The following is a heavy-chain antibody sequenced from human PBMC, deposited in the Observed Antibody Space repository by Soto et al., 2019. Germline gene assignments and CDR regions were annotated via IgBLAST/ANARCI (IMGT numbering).Heavy chain of an antibody. Sequence: SHTLSLTCGTSGNRVSSNSAALDFIKQSPSRGLYCLGRTYYRSKWYNDYAASVKSRITINPDTSKNQFSLQPNSVTPEDTAVYFCARLRDYYDSSGYFSEALDYWGQGTLVTVSS. CDR1: GNRVSSNSAA. V-gene: IGHV6-1*01. J-gene: IGHJ4*02. D-gene: IGHD3-22*01. CDR2: TYYRSKWYN. CDR3: ARLRDYYDSSGYFSEALDY.